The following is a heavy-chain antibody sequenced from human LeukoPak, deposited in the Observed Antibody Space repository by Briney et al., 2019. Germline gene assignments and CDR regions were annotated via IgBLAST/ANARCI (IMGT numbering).Heavy chain of an antibody. Sequence: ASVKVSCKASGYTLTGYYMHWVRQAPGQGLEWMGWINPNSGGTNYAQKFQGRVTMTRDTSISTAYMELSRLRSDDTAVYYCARDHRGYCSGGSCYSLGRWGQGTLVTVSS. CDR1: GYTLTGYY. V-gene: IGHV1-2*02. J-gene: IGHJ4*02. CDR2: INPNSGGT. CDR3: ARDHRGYCSGGSCYSLGR. D-gene: IGHD2-15*01.